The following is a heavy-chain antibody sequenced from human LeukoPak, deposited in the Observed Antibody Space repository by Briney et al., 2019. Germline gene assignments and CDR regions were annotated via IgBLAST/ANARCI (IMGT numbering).Heavy chain of an antibody. CDR3: AKWEGSSGCAFDY. D-gene: IGHD3-22*01. CDR1: GFTFSSYA. J-gene: IGHJ4*02. CDR2: ISGSGTAT. Sequence: GGSLRLSCAASGFTFSSYAMSWVRQAPGKGLEWVSTISGSGTATYYADSVKGRFTISRDNSKNTLYLQMNSLRAEDTAVYYCAKWEGSSGCAFDYWGQGTLVTVSS. V-gene: IGHV3-23*01.